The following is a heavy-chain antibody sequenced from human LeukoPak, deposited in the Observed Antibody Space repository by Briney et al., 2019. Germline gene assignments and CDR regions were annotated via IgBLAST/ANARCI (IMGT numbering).Heavy chain of an antibody. J-gene: IGHJ5*02. CDR2: ISYDGSNK. CDR1: GFTFSSYA. CDR3: ARADTGYPDP. Sequence: QSGGSLRLSCAASGFTFSSYAMHWVRQAPGKGLEWVAVISYDGSNKYYADSVKGRFTISRDNSKNTLYLQMNSLRAEDTAVYYCARADTGYPDPWGQGTLVTVSS. D-gene: IGHD5-18*01. V-gene: IGHV3-30-3*01.